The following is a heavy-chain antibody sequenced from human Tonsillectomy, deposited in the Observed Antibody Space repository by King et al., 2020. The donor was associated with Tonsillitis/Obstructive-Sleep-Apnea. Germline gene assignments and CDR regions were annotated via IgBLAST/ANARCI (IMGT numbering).Heavy chain of an antibody. D-gene: IGHD2-2*01. CDR1: GGSISSSNW. CDR3: ARALGYCSSTSCEGGYFDY. V-gene: IGHV4-4*02. J-gene: IGHJ4*02. Sequence: VQLQESGPGLVKPSGTLSLTCAVSGGSISSSNWWSWVRQPPGKGLEGIGEIYHSGSTNYNPSLKSRVTISVDKSKNQFSLKLSSVNAADTAVYYCARALGYCSSTSCEGGYFDYWGQGTLVTVSS. CDR2: IYHSGST.